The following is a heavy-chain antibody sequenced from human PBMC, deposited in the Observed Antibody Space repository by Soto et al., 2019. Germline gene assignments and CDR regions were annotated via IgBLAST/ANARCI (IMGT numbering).Heavy chain of an antibody. J-gene: IGHJ6*02. CDR1: GFTVSSNY. V-gene: IGHV3-53*01. D-gene: IGHD6-13*01. Sequence: GGSLRLSCAASGFTVSSNYMSWVRQAPGKGLEWVSVIYSGGSTYYADSVKGRFTISGDNSKNTLYLQMNSLRAEDTAVYYWASRIAAAGSGDYYYYGMDVWGQGTTVTVSS. CDR3: ASRIAAAGSGDYYYYGMDV. CDR2: IYSGGST.